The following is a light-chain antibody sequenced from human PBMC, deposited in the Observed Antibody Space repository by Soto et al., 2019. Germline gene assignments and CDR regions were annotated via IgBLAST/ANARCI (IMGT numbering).Light chain of an antibody. Sequence: DIQMTQSPSSLSASVGDRVTITCRASQSISTYLNWYQQKPGKAPKLLIYAASSLQSGVPSRFSGSGSGTEFTPTISSLQPEDFSFYYCQQDYITPCTFGQWTNLEI. CDR2: AAS. CDR3: QQDYITPCT. CDR1: QSISTY. J-gene: IGKJ2*02. V-gene: IGKV1-39*01.